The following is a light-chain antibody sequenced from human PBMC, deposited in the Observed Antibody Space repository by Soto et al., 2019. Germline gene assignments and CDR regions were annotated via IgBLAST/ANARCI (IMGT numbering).Light chain of an antibody. CDR1: QSISSW. CDR3: QQYNSYPWT. J-gene: IGKJ1*01. CDR2: DAS. Sequence: DIQMTQSPSTLSASVGDRLTITCRASQSISSWLAWYQQQAGKAPKLLIYDASSLESGVPSRFSGSGSGAEFTLTISCLQPDDFATYYCQQYNSYPWTFGQGTKVEIK. V-gene: IGKV1-5*01.